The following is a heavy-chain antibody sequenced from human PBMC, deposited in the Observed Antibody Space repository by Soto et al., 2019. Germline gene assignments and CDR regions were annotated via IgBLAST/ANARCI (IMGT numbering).Heavy chain of an antibody. J-gene: IGHJ4*02. CDR3: ATEKSGSPGDS. CDR1: GASISSYY. V-gene: IGHV4-59*01. Sequence: SSETLSLTCTVSGASISSYYWSWIRQPPGEGLEWIAYIYHNGNTNYNPSLMNRVTISLDTSRNQFSLSLSTVTAADTAVYYCATEKSGSPGDSWGQGVLVTVSS. CDR2: IYHNGNT. D-gene: IGHD3-10*01.